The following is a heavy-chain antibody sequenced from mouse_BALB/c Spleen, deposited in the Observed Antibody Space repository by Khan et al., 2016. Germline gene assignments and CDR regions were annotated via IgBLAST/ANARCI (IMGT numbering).Heavy chain of an antibody. V-gene: IGHV1-77*01. CDR3: ARSGSWSNYTLDD. J-gene: IGHJ4*01. D-gene: IGHD1-1*02. Sequence: QVQLMESGPELVKPGASVNMSCKASGYTFTDYVIGWVKQRTGQGLEWIGEIYTGSNNISYNEKFKDKATLTADKSSSTAYMQLSSLTSEDSAVXFSARSGSWSNYTLDDWGQGASVTVSS. CDR1: GYTFTDYV. CDR2: IYTGSNNI.